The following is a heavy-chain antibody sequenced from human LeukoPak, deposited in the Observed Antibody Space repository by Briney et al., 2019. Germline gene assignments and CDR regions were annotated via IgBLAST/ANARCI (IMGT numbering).Heavy chain of an antibody. Sequence: GESLKISCKGSGYSFTSNWIGWVRQMPGKGLEWMGIIYPGDSDTRYRPSFQGQVTISADKSINTAYLQWSSLKAPDTAMYYCARSRAPGAADAFDIWGQGTMVTVSS. CDR1: GYSFTSNW. CDR2: IYPGDSDT. D-gene: IGHD7-27*01. J-gene: IGHJ3*02. CDR3: ARSRAPGAADAFDI. V-gene: IGHV5-51*01.